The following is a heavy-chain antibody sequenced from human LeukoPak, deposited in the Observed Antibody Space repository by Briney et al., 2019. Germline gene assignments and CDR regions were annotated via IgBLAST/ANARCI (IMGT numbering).Heavy chain of an antibody. Sequence: GESLKISCKGSGYIFTSYWIGWVRQVPGKGLEWMGIIYPGDSDTRYSPSVQGQVTISADKYTSTAYLQWSSLKPPDTAMFYWARQPHSTGSPLYWGQGTLVSVSS. CDR1: GYIFTSYW. V-gene: IGHV5-51*01. CDR2: IYPGDSDT. D-gene: IGHD3-22*01. CDR3: ARQPHSTGSPLY. J-gene: IGHJ4*02.